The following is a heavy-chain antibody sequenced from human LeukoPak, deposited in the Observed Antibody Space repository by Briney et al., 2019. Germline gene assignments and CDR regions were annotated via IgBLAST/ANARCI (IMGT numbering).Heavy chain of an antibody. CDR1: GFTFSSYG. V-gene: IGHV3-30*02. D-gene: IGHD3-16*01. J-gene: IGHJ4*02. CDR3: VKDSSWMGEYYFDY. CDR2: IRYDGSNK. Sequence: GGSLRLSCAASGFTFSSYGMHWVRQAPGKGLEWVAFIRYDGSNKYYADSVKGRFTISRDNSKNTLYLQMNSLRADDTAVYYCVKDSSWMGEYYFDYWGQGTLVTVSS.